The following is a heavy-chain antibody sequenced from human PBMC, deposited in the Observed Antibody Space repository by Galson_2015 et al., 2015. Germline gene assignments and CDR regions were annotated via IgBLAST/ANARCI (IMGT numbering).Heavy chain of an antibody. CDR3: ARATDKYSSGWYERVFDY. CDR1: GGSISSSNW. J-gene: IGHJ4*02. Sequence: ETLSLTCAVSGGSISSSNWWSWVRQPPGKGLEWIGEIYHSGSTNYNPSLKSRVTISVDKSKNQFSLKLSSVTAADTAVYYCARATDKYSSGWYERVFDYWGQGTLVTVSS. V-gene: IGHV4-4*02. D-gene: IGHD6-19*01. CDR2: IYHSGST.